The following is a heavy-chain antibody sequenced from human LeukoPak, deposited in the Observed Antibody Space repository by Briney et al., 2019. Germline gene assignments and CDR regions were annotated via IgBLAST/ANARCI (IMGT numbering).Heavy chain of an antibody. CDR2: INPKSGRP. CDR3: PTPWELLGNDVFDI. D-gene: IGHD1-26*01. J-gene: IGHJ3*02. CDR1: GDSFTGYY. Sequence: AAVKVSCKPSGDSFTGYYMRGGRPAPGQGRGWMGGINPKSGRPNYAQQFKGRVTMNKDTSISTAYMELSRLRSDDTAVYYCPTPWELLGNDVFDIWGERTMVTLSS. V-gene: IGHV1-2*02.